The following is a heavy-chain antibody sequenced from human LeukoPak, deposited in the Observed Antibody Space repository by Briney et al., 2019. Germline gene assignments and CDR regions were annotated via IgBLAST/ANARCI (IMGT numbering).Heavy chain of an antibody. CDR3: AKERAAAGTSFDC. CDR1: GFTFSSYG. D-gene: IGHD6-13*01. J-gene: IGHJ4*02. CDR2: ISYDGSNK. Sequence: GGSLRLSCAASGFTFSSYGMHWVRQAPGKGLEWVAVISYDGSNKYYADSVKGRFTISRDNSKNTLYLQMNSLRAEDTAVYYCAKERAAAGTSFDCWGQGTLVTVSS. V-gene: IGHV3-30*18.